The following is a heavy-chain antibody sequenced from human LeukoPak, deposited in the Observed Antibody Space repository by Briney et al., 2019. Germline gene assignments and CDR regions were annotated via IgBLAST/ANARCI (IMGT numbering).Heavy chain of an antibody. V-gene: IGHV1-8*01. Sequence: GASVKVSCKASGYTFTSYDINWVRQATGQGLEWMGWMNPNSGNTVYAQKFQGRVTMTRNTSISTAYMELSSLRSEDTAVYYCARGGGYCSSSSCYAGYIDPDYYGMDVWGQGTTVTVSS. CDR1: GYTFTSYD. CDR2: MNPNSGNT. CDR3: ARGGGYCSSSSCYAGYIDPDYYGMDV. J-gene: IGHJ6*02. D-gene: IGHD2-2*01.